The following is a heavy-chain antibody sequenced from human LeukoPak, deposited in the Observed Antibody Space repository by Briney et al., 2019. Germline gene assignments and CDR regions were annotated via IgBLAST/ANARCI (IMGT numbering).Heavy chain of an antibody. CDR1: GYSIISGYY. Sequence: PSETLSLTCAVSGYSIISGYYWGWIRQPPRKGLEWIGSLYHSGSTYYNPSLKSRVTISVDTSKNQFSLKLRSVTAADTAVYFCARSFGPYYGSGSYYNYFDPWGQGTLVTVSS. CDR3: ARSFGPYYGSGSYYNYFDP. J-gene: IGHJ5*02. V-gene: IGHV4-38-2*01. CDR2: LYHSGST. D-gene: IGHD3-10*01.